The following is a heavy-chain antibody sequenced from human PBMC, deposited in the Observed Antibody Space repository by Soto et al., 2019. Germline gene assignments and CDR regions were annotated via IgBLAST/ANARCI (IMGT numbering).Heavy chain of an antibody. CDR3: ARDGVGSTAYFGYFDY. J-gene: IGHJ4*02. CDR2: IRFDGSNI. V-gene: IGHV3-33*01. Sequence: TGGSLRLSCAASAVTFTGYGMHWVRQAPGKGLEWVAVIRFDGSNIYYADSVKGRFTISRDNARNMLYLQMNSLRAEDTAVYYCARDGVGSTAYFGYFDYWGLGTLVTVSS. D-gene: IGHD1-26*01. CDR1: AVTFTGYG.